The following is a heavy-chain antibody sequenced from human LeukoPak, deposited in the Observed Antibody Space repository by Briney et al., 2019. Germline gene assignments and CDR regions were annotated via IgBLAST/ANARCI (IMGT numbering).Heavy chain of an antibody. CDR1: GGSISSGGYY. J-gene: IGHJ4*02. Sequence: SETLSLTCTVSGGSISSGGYYWSWIRQHPGKGLEWIGYIYYSGSTYYNPSLKSRVTISLDTSKNQFSLKLSSVTAADTAVYYCARRRGDFWSNYYAFDYWGQGTPVTISS. V-gene: IGHV4-31*03. D-gene: IGHD3-3*01. CDR2: IYYSGST. CDR3: ARRRGDFWSNYYAFDY.